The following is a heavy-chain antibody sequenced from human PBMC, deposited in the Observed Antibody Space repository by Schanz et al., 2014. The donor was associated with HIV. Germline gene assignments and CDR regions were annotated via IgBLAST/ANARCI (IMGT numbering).Heavy chain of an antibody. J-gene: IGHJ3*02. CDR3: ARSPDWAGTDAFDI. V-gene: IGHV3-33*01. D-gene: IGHD6-19*01. CDR1: GFTFRSYA. Sequence: QVQLVESGGGVVQPGRSLRLSCAASGFTFRSYAMHWVRQAPGKGLEWVAVIWYDGSEKYYVDSVKGRFTISRDNSKNTLYFQMNSLRAEDTAIYYCARSPDWAGTDAFDIWGQGTMVTVSS. CDR2: IWYDGSEK.